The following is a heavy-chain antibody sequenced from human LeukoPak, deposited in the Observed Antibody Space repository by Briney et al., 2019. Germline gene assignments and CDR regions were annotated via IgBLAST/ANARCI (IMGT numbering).Heavy chain of an antibody. Sequence: ASVKVSCKASGYTFAGYYMHWERQAPGQGLEWMGWINPNSGDTNNAQKFQGRVTMTSDTSISTAYMELSSLTSDDTAVYYCARAVAAIVNWFDPWGQGTLVTVSS. CDR2: INPNSGDT. CDR3: ARAVAAIVNWFDP. CDR1: GYTFAGYY. V-gene: IGHV1-2*02. J-gene: IGHJ5*02. D-gene: IGHD6-13*01.